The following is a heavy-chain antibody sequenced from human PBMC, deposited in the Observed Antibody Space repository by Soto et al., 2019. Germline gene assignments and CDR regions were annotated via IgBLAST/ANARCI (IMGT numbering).Heavy chain of an antibody. Sequence: EVQLLESGGGVVQPGGSLRLSCAASGFTFSDYAMSWVRQTPGKGLQWVSGVGGSDDDKHYADSVRGRFIVSRDNSKDTVYRQRKSIRADETAMYYGAKDATSCNGVWDRFDMWGQGTEVTVSP. CDR1: GFTFSDYA. D-gene: IGHD2-8*01. CDR2: VGGSDDDK. J-gene: IGHJ3*02. V-gene: IGHV3-23*01. CDR3: AKDATSCNGVWDRFDM.